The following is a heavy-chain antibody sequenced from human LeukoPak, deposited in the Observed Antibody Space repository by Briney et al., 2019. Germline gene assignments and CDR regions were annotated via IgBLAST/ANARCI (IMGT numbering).Heavy chain of an antibody. V-gene: IGHV5-51*01. D-gene: IGHD2-15*01. CDR1: GYSFTSYW. J-gene: IGHJ4*02. Sequence: GEPLKISCKGSGYSFTSYWIGWVRQMPGKGLEWMGIIYPGDSDTRYSPSSQGQVTISADKSISTAYLQWSSLKASDTAMYYCARRVVDATFDYWGQGTLVTVSP. CDR3: ARRVVDATFDY. CDR2: IYPGDSDT.